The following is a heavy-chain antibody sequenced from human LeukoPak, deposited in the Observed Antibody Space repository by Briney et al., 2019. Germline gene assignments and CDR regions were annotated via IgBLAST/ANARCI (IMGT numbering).Heavy chain of an antibody. J-gene: IGHJ4*02. CDR3: AKDRAMVRGATDY. V-gene: IGHV3-30*18. CDR1: GFNFSTYG. Sequence: GGSLRLSCSASGFNFSTYGMHWVRQAPGKGLEWVAVTSFDETYKFYSDSVKGRFSISRDNSKNTLSLQMNSLSVEDTAIYFCAKDRAMVRGATDYWGQGTLVTVSS. D-gene: IGHD3-10*01. CDR2: TSFDETYK.